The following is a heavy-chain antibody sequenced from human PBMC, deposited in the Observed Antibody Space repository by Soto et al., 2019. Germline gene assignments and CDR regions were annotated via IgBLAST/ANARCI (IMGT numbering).Heavy chain of an antibody. CDR3: ARDYQDAFDI. J-gene: IGHJ3*02. CDR1: GGSISGYD. D-gene: IGHD2-2*01. Sequence: SETLCLTDTVSGGSISGYDWSWIRQPPGKGLEWIGYIYYSGSTNYNPSLKSRVTISVDTSKNQFSLKLSSVTAADTAVYYCARDYQDAFDIWGQGTMVTVSS. CDR2: IYYSGST. V-gene: IGHV4-59*01.